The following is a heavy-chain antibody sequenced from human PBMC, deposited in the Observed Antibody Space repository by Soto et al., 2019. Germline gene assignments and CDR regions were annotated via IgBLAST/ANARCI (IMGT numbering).Heavy chain of an antibody. CDR1: GYTLTELS. CDR3: AKARWDTPMTYYFDY. V-gene: IGHV3-23*01. J-gene: IGHJ4*02. CDR2: VSGSGGST. Sequence: ASVKVSCKVSGYTLTELSMHWVRQAPGKGLEWVSGVSGSGGSTNYADAVKGRFTISRDNSKNTLYLQMNSLRAEHTAVYYCAKARWDTPMTYYFDYWGQGALVTVSA. D-gene: IGHD5-18*01.